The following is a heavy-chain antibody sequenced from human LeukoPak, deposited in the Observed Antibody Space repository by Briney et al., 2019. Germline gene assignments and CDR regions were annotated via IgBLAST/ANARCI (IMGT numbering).Heavy chain of an antibody. Sequence: SETLSLTCTVSGGSISSYYWSWIRQPPGKGLEWIGEINHSGSTNYNPSLKSRVTISVDTSKNQFSLKLSSVTAADTAVYYCARGPPVTIFGSRRPTYYFDYWGQGTLVTVSS. V-gene: IGHV4-34*01. CDR3: ARGPPVTIFGSRRPTYYFDY. CDR1: GGSISSYY. D-gene: IGHD3-3*01. CDR2: INHSGST. J-gene: IGHJ4*02.